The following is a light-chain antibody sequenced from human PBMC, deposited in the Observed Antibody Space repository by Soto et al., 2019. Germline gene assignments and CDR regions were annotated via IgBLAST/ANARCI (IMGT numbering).Light chain of an antibody. V-gene: IGLV2-14*03. CDR1: SSDVGGYNH. Sequence: QSALTQPASVSGSPGQSITIACTGTSSDVGGYNHVSWYQVHPGKAPRLVIYDVSIRPPAVSDRFSGSTSGNTASLTISGLQAEYEADYYCSSYTATRTVVFGGGTKLTVL. J-gene: IGLJ3*02. CDR2: DVS. CDR3: SSYTATRTVV.